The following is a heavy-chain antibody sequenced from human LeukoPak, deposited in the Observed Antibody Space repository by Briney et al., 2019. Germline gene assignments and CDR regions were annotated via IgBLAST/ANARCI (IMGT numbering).Heavy chain of an antibody. V-gene: IGHV3-30*03. CDR3: ARGRGYSGYDPTGLFDY. CDR1: GFTFSNYG. Sequence: PGGSLRLSCAASGFTFSNYGMHWVRQAPGKGLEWVAVLSSDGSNKYCADSVKGRFTISRDNFKNTLYLQMNSLRAEDTAVYYCARGRGYSGYDPTGLFDYWGQGTLVTVSS. D-gene: IGHD5-12*01. CDR2: LSSDGSNK. J-gene: IGHJ4*02.